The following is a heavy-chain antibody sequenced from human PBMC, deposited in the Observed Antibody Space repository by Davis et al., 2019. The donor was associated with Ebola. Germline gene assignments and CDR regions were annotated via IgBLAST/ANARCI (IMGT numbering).Heavy chain of an antibody. J-gene: IGHJ5*02. D-gene: IGHD6-6*01. Sequence: SETLSLTCTVSGVSISNYYWSWIRQPPGKGLEWIGEINHSGSTNYNPSLKSRVTISVDTSKNQFSLKLSSVTAADTAVYYCARHSSSFRKNWFDPWGQGTLVTVSS. CDR2: INHSGST. CDR3: ARHSSSFRKNWFDP. CDR1: GVSISNYY. V-gene: IGHV4-34*01.